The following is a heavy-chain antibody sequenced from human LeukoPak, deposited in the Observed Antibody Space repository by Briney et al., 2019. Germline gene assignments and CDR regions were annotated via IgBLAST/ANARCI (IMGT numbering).Heavy chain of an antibody. J-gene: IGHJ2*01. D-gene: IGHD3-10*01. CDR3: AKDDSGFWYFDL. CDR1: GGSISNYY. V-gene: IGHV4-59*01. Sequence: SETLSLTCTVSGGSISNYYWSWIRQPPGKGLEWVGYIYSSGTTNYNPSPKSRVTISVDTSKNQFSLKLTSVTAADTAVYYCAKDDSGFWYFDLWGRGTLVTVSS. CDR2: IYSSGTT.